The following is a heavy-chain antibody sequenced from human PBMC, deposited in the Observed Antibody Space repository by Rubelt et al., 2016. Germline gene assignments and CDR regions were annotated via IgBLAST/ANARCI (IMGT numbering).Heavy chain of an antibody. CDR1: GGSISSYY. J-gene: IGHJ6*02. CDR2: IYYSGST. V-gene: IGHV4-59*12. Sequence: QVQLQESGPGLVKPSETLSLTCTVSGGSISSYYWSWIRQPPGKGLEWIGYIYYSGSTNYNPSLKRRVTISVDTSKNPCSLKLSSVTAADTAVYYCARDSEGRGAYYYYGMDVWGQGTTVTVSS. D-gene: IGHD3-10*01. CDR3: ARDSEGRGAYYYYGMDV.